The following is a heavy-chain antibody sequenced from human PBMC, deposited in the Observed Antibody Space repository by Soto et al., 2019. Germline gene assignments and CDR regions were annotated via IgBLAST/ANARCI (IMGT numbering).Heavy chain of an antibody. D-gene: IGHD5-18*01. CDR1: GFTLDGYA. V-gene: IGHV3-9*01. J-gene: IGHJ4*02. CDR3: VRSKGGYSYGTPFDY. CDR2: ISWNSGNI. Sequence: GGSLRLSCAASGFTLDGYAMYWVRQVLGKGLEWVSSISWNSGNIGYADSVKGRFTTSRDNAENSLYLQMNSLRPEDTALYYCVRSKGGYSYGTPFDYWGQGTLVTVSS.